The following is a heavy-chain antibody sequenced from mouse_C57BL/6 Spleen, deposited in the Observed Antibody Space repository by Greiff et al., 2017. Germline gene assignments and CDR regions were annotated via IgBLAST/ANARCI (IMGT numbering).Heavy chain of an antibody. Sequence: QVQLQQPGAELVMPGASVKLSCKASGYTFTSYWMHWVKQRPGQGLEWIGEIDPSDSYTNYNQKFKGKSTLTVDKSSSTAYMQLSSLTSEDSAVYYCARHDYYGSSYRAMDYWGQGTSVTGSS. D-gene: IGHD1-1*01. CDR2: IDPSDSYT. CDR3: ARHDYYGSSYRAMDY. V-gene: IGHV1-69*01. CDR1: GYTFTSYW. J-gene: IGHJ4*01.